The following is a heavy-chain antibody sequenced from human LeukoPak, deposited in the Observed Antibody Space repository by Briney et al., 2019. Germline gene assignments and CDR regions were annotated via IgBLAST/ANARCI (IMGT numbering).Heavy chain of an antibody. D-gene: IGHD1-1*01. V-gene: IGHV3-74*01. CDR3: AKVKALDAVASYFDY. Sequence: GGSLRLSCAASGFTFSSYWMHWVRQAPGKGLVWVSYINTDGSGTSYADSVKGQFTISRDNSKNTLDLQMNSLRAEDTAMYHCAKVKALDAVASYFDYWGQGTLVTVSS. CDR1: GFTFSSYW. J-gene: IGHJ4*02. CDR2: INTDGSGT.